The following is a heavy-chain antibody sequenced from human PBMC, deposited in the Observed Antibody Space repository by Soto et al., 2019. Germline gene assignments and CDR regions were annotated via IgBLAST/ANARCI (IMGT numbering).Heavy chain of an antibody. CDR2: INSDGSST. CDR1: GFTFSSYW. D-gene: IGHD6-13*01. CDR3: ASSWQQNGMDV. V-gene: IGHV3-74*01. J-gene: IGHJ6*02. Sequence: GGSLRLSCAASGFTFSSYWMHWVRQAPGKGLVWVSRINSDGSSTSYADSVKGRFTISRDNAKNTLYLQMNSPRAEDTAVYYCASSWQQNGMDVWGQGTTVTVSS.